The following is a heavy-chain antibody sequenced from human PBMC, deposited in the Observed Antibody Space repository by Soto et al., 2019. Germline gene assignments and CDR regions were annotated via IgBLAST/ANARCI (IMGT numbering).Heavy chain of an antibody. CDR3: AMIPRWNPEAFDV. CDR1: GSTFSSDS. V-gene: IGHV3-21*01. Sequence: GGSLSLSCAASGSTFSSDSMNWVRQAPGKGLEWVSSISSSSYIYYADSVKGRFTISRDNAKNSLYLQMNSLRAEDTAVYYCAMIPRWNPEAFDVLGQGTMVT. CDR2: ISSSSYI. J-gene: IGHJ3*01. D-gene: IGHD1-1*01.